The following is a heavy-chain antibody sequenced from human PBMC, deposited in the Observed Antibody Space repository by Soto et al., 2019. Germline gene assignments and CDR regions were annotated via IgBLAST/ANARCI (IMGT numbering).Heavy chain of an antibody. Sequence: PSETLSLTCTVSGCSISSGGYYLSWVRQHPGKGLEWIGYIYYSGSTYYNPSLKSRVTISVDTSKNQFSLKLSSVTAADTAVYYCARVGGINWFDPWGQGTLVTVSS. D-gene: IGHD3-16*01. CDR3: ARVGGINWFDP. V-gene: IGHV4-31*03. CDR1: GCSISSGGYY. CDR2: IYYSGST. J-gene: IGHJ5*02.